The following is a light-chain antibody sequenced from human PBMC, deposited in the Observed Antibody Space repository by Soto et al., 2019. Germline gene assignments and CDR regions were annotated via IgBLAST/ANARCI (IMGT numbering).Light chain of an antibody. Sequence: DIQMTQSPSSLSASVGDRVTITCRASQSISSYLNWYQQKPGKAPKLLIYAASSLQSGVPSRFSGSGSRTDLTLIISSLQPEDFATYFCQQSYSTPPWTFGQGTKVDIK. CDR1: QSISSY. CDR3: QQSYSTPPWT. J-gene: IGKJ1*01. CDR2: AAS. V-gene: IGKV1-39*01.